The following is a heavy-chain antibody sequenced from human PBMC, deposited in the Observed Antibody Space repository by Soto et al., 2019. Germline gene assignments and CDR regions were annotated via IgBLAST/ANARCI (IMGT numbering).Heavy chain of an antibody. J-gene: IGHJ5*02. CDR2: IKTKTDGETT. CDR1: GLTFSNAW. D-gene: IGHD2-15*01. Sequence: EVQLVESGGGLVKPGGSLRLSCAASGLTFSNAWMSWFRQAPGKGLEWIGRIKTKTDGETTDYAAPVKGRVTISRDDSKNTVYLQMNSLKTEDTAVYYCTTGVVPSWGQGTLVTVSS. CDR3: TTGVVPS. V-gene: IGHV3-15*01.